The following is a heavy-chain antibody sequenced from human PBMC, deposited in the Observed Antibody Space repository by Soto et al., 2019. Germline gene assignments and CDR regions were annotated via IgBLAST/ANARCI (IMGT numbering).Heavy chain of an antibody. Sequence: SETLSLTCAVYGGSFSCYYWSWIRQPPGKGLEWIGEINHSGSTNYNPSLKSRVTISVDTSKNQFSLKLSSVTAADTAVYYCARGAAAAGYYYYYYMDVWGKGTTVTVSS. V-gene: IGHV4-34*01. CDR3: ARGAAAAGYYYYYYMDV. CDR1: GGSFSCYY. D-gene: IGHD6-13*01. CDR2: INHSGST. J-gene: IGHJ6*03.